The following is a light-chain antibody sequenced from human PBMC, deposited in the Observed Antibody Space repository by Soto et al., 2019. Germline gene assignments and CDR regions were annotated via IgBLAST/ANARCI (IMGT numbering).Light chain of an antibody. CDR2: AAS. CDR1: QGISSY. J-gene: IGKJ4*01. Sequence: AIRMTQSPSSLSASTGDRVTITCRASQGISSYLAWYQQKPGKAPKLLIYAASTLQRGVPSRFSGSGSGTDFTLTISCLQSEDWATYYCQQYYSDPLTFGGDTKVEIK. V-gene: IGKV1-8*01. CDR3: QQYYSDPLT.